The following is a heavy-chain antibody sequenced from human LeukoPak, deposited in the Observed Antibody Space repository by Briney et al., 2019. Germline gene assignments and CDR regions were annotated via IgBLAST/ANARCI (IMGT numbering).Heavy chain of an antibody. Sequence: PGGSLRLSCTASGFTFGDYAMSWVRQAPGKGLEWVGFIRSKAYGGTTEYAASVKGRFTISRDDSKSIAYLQMNSLKNEDTAVYYCTRGSSGWYSDAFDIWGQGTMVTVSS. V-gene: IGHV3-49*04. CDR2: IRSKAYGGTT. CDR1: GFTFGDYA. J-gene: IGHJ3*02. D-gene: IGHD6-19*01. CDR3: TRGSSGWYSDAFDI.